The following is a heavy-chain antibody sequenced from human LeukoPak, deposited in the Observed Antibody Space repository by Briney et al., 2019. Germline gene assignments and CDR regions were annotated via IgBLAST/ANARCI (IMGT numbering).Heavy chain of an antibody. V-gene: IGHV3-21*01. D-gene: IGHD6-13*01. Sequence: GGSLRLSCAASGFTFSGYSMNWVRQAPGKGLEWVSSISSGSSFIYYADSVKGRFTVSRDNAKNSLYLQMNSLRVEDTAVYYCARILEGYHYYMDVWGKGTTVTVSS. CDR2: ISSGSSFI. J-gene: IGHJ6*03. CDR3: ARILEGYHYYMDV. CDR1: GFTFSGYS.